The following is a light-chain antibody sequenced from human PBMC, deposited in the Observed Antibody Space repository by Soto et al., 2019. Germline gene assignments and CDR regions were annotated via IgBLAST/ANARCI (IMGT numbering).Light chain of an antibody. J-gene: IGKJ1*01. CDR1: QSVSSN. CDR3: LQYKDWLRT. Sequence: EIVMTQSPATLSVSPGERATLSCRASQSVSSNLAWYQQKPGQAPRLLIYDASTRATGIPARFSGSGSGTEFTLTFSSLQSEDFAVYYCLQYKDWLRTFGQGTKVEIK. CDR2: DAS. V-gene: IGKV3-15*01.